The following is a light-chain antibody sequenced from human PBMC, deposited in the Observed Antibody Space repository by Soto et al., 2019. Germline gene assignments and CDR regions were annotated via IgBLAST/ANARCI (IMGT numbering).Light chain of an antibody. CDR3: QQYNNWPLF. J-gene: IGKJ4*01. V-gene: IGKV3-15*01. Sequence: EIVMTQSPATLSGSPGERATLSCRASQSVSSNLAWYQQKPGQAPRLLIYGASTRATGIPARFSGSGSGTEFTLTISSLQSEDFAVYYCQQYNNWPLFFGGGTKVEIK. CDR2: GAS. CDR1: QSVSSN.